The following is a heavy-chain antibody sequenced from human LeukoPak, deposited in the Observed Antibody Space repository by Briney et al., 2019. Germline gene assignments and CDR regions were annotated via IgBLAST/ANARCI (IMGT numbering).Heavy chain of an antibody. CDR2: ISSSSRSI. CDR1: GFTFSNFS. V-gene: IGHV3-48*04. Sequence: PGGSLRLSCAASGFTFSNFSMNWVRQAPGKGLEWVSYISSSSRSILYADSVKGRFTISRDNAKNSLYLQMDSLRAEDTALYYCARVEDSGSHWGQGTLVTVSS. D-gene: IGHD1-26*01. J-gene: IGHJ4*02. CDR3: ARVEDSGSH.